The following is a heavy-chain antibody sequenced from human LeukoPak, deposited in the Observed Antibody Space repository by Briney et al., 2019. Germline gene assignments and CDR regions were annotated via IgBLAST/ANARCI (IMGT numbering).Heavy chain of an antibody. CDR1: GGSISSYY. CDR3: ARELRIVGATDRFDP. J-gene: IGHJ5*02. CDR2: IYTSGST. D-gene: IGHD1-26*01. Sequence: SETLSLTCTVSGGSISSYYWSWIRQPAGKGQEWIGRIYTSGSTNYNPSLKSRVTMSVDTSKNQFSLKLSSVTAADTAVYYCARELRIVGATDRFDPWGQGTLVTVSS. V-gene: IGHV4-4*07.